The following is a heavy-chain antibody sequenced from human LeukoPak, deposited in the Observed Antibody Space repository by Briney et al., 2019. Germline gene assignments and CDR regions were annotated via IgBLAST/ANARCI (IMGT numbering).Heavy chain of an antibody. CDR1: GGSFSGYY. Sequence: SETLSLTCAVYGGSFSGYYWSWIRQPPGKGVEWIGEVNHSGSTNYNPSLKSRVTISVDTSKNQFSQKLSSVTAADTAVYYCARGAPDYYDSSGYYYVRWFDPWGQGTLVTVSS. CDR2: VNHSGST. D-gene: IGHD3-22*01. J-gene: IGHJ5*02. V-gene: IGHV4-34*01. CDR3: ARGAPDYYDSSGYYYVRWFDP.